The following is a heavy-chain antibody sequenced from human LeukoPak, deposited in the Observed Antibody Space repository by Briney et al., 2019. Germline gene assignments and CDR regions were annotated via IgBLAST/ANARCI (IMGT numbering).Heavy chain of an antibody. D-gene: IGHD3-3*01. CDR1: GGSLSSSSYS. V-gene: IGHV4-39*01. Sequence: SETLSLTCSVSGGSLSSSSYSWGWIRQPPGKGLEWIGTINYSGRTYYNPSLESRVTISVDTSKNQFSLKLWFVTAADTAVYYCARLIWSSYSDYYFDYWGQGTLVPVSS. CDR2: INYSGRT. J-gene: IGHJ4*02. CDR3: ARLIWSSYSDYYFDY.